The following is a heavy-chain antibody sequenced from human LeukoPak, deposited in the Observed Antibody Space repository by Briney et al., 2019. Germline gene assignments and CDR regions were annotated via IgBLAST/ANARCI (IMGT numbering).Heavy chain of an antibody. Sequence: PGGSLRLSCAASGFTFSSYAMHWVRQAPGKGLEWVAVISYDGSNKYYADSVKGRFTISRDNSKNTLYLQMNSLGAEDTAVYYCARDMLGIAVAGTLDYWGQGTLVTVSS. CDR1: GFTFSSYA. J-gene: IGHJ4*02. CDR3: ARDMLGIAVAGTLDY. CDR2: ISYDGSNK. D-gene: IGHD6-19*01. V-gene: IGHV3-30*04.